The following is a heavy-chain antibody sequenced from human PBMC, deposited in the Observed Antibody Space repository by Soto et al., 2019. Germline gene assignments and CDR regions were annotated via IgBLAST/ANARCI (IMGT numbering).Heavy chain of an antibody. D-gene: IGHD6-6*01. J-gene: IGHJ5*02. CDR3: ARGGIAARLNWFDP. CDR2: INHSGST. V-gene: IGHV4-34*01. Sequence: SETLSLTCAVYGGSFSGYYWSWIRQPPGKGLEWIGEINHSGSTNYNPSLKSRVTISVDTSKNQFSLKLSSVTAADTAVYYCARGGIAARLNWFDPWGQGTLVTVSS. CDR1: GGSFSGYY.